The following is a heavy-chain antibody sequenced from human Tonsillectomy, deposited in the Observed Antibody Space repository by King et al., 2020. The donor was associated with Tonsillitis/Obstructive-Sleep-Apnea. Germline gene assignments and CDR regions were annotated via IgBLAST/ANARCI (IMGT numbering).Heavy chain of an antibody. V-gene: IGHV3-48*03. CDR2: ISSSGSTK. D-gene: IGHD5-12*01. CDR3: ARDSLGWYFDL. Sequence: VQLVESGGGLVQPGGSLRLSCAASGFTFSSYEMNWVRQAPGKGLEWVSYISSSGSTKYYADSVKGRFTISRDNAKNSLYLQMNDLRAEDTAVYYCARDSLGWYFDLWGRGTLVSVSS. J-gene: IGHJ2*01. CDR1: GFTFSSYE.